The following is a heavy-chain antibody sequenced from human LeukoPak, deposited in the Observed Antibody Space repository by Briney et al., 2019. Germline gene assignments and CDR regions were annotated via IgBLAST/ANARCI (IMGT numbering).Heavy chain of an antibody. Sequence: GGSLRLSCTASGFTFGDYALSWVRQAPGEGLEWLGFIRSKAYGSTTEYAASVNGRFTISRDYSKTIAYLQMNSLKTEDTAVYYCVRVLGANSYASANYWGQGTLVTVSS. CDR1: GFTFGDYA. J-gene: IGHJ4*02. D-gene: IGHD5-18*01. V-gene: IGHV3-49*04. CDR3: VRVLGANSYASANY. CDR2: IRSKAYGSTT.